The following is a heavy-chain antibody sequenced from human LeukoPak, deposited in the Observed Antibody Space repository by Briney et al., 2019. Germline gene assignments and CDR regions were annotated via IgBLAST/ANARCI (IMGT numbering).Heavy chain of an antibody. CDR1: GFTFSSYA. D-gene: IGHD6-13*01. J-gene: IGHJ5*02. Sequence: GGSLRLSCAASGFTFSSYAMSWVRQAPGKGLEWVSAISGSGGSTYYADSVKGRFTISRDNSKNTLYLQMNSLRAEDTAVYYCAKAACASSWFSGWFDPWGQGTLVTVSS. V-gene: IGHV3-23*01. CDR2: ISGSGGST. CDR3: AKAACASSWFSGWFDP.